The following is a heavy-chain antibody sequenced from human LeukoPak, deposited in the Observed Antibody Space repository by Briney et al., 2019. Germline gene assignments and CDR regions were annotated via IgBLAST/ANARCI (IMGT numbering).Heavy chain of an antibody. CDR1: GYTFTDYY. Sequence: ASVKVSCKTPGYTFTDYYMHWVRQAPGQGLEWMGWISAYNGNTNYAQKLQGRVTMTTDTSTSTAYMELMSLRSDDTAVYYCARGPLYGSGSYHFDYWGQGTLVTVSS. CDR2: ISAYNGNT. D-gene: IGHD3-10*01. V-gene: IGHV1-18*04. CDR3: ARGPLYGSGSYHFDY. J-gene: IGHJ4*02.